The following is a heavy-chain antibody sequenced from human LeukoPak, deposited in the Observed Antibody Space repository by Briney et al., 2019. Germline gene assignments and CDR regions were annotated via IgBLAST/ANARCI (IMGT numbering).Heavy chain of an antibody. CDR3: TPVSSHSGWFIPGH. V-gene: IGHV3-15*01. Sequence: GGSLRLSCAASGFTFSNAWMSWVRQAPGKGLEWVGRIKSKTDGGTTDYAAPVKGRFTISRDDSKNTLYLQMNSLKTEDTAVYYCTPVSSHSGWFIPGHWGQGTLVTVSS. CDR1: GFTFSNAW. J-gene: IGHJ4*02. D-gene: IGHD6-19*01. CDR2: IKSKTDGGTT.